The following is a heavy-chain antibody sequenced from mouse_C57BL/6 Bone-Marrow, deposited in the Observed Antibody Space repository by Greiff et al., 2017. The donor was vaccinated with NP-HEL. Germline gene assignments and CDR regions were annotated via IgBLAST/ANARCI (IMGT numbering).Heavy chain of an antibody. CDR2: ISDGGSYT. CDR3: ARGGAWDGFAY. V-gene: IGHV5-4*03. D-gene: IGHD4-1*01. Sequence: EVKLVESGGGLVKPGGSLKLSCAASGFTFSSYAMSWVRQTPEKRLEWVATISDGGSYTYYPDNVKGRFTISRDNAKNNLYLQMSHLKSEDTAMYYCARGGAWDGFAYWGQGTLVTVSA. CDR1: GFTFSSYA. J-gene: IGHJ3*01.